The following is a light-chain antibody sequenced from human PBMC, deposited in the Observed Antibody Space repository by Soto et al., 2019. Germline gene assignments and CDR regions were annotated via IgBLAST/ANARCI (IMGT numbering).Light chain of an antibody. J-gene: IGLJ1*01. CDR2: EVT. CDR3: SSYTTSRALGV. V-gene: IGLV2-14*01. Sequence: QSALTQPASVSGSFGQSITITCTGTSSDVGAYNYVSWYLQHPGKAPKLMIFEVTHRPSGVSNRFSGSKSGNTASLTISGLQAEDEGDYYCSSYTTSRALGVIGTGTKLTVL. CDR1: SSDVGAYNY.